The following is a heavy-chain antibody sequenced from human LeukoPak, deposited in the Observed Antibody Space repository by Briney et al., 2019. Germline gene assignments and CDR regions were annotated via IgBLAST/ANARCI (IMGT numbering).Heavy chain of an antibody. CDR2: ISYDGSNK. J-gene: IGHJ3*01. V-gene: IGHV3-30-3*01. CDR1: GFTFSSYA. Sequence: PGGSLRLSCAASGFTFSSYAMHWVRQAPGKGLEWVAVISYDGSNKYYADSVKGRFTISRDNAKSSLYLQMNSLRAEDTAIYYCARVGDYGGSPVVDAFDVWGQGKMVTVSS. CDR3: ARVGDYGGSPVVDAFDV. D-gene: IGHD2-15*01.